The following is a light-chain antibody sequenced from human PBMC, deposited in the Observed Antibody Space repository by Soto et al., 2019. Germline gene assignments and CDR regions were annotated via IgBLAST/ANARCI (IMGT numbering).Light chain of an antibody. CDR1: QSLLHSNGYNY. Sequence: DVVMTRSPLSLPVTPGEPASISCRSSQSLLHSNGYNYLDWYLQKQGQSPQLLIYLGSNPASRVPDRFSGSGSGNDFTQKISRVEAEDVGVYYCMQPLQTPRTFGPGTKVQIK. V-gene: IGKV2-28*01. CDR2: LGS. CDR3: MQPLQTPRT. J-gene: IGKJ1*01.